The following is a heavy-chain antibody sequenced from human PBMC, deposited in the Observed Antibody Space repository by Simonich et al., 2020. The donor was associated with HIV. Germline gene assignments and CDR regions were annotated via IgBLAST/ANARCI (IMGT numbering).Heavy chain of an antibody. CDR2: IYYSGST. Sequence: QLQLQESGPGLLKPSDTLSLTCTVPGGSISSSSYYWGWLRQPPWKGLEWIGSIYYSGSTYYNPSLKRRVTISVDTSKNQFSLKLSSVTAADTAVYYCARGPYSSSWYPDYWGQGTLVTVSS. D-gene: IGHD6-13*01. J-gene: IGHJ4*02. CDR1: GGSISSSSYY. CDR3: ARGPYSSSWYPDY. V-gene: IGHV4-39*01.